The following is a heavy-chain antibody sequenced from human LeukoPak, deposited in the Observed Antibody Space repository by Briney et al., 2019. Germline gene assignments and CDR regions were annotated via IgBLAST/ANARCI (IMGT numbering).Heavy chain of an antibody. Sequence: GGSLRLSCAASGCTFDDYGMSWVRQAPGKGLEWVSGINWNGGSTGYADSVKGRFTISRDNAKNSLYLQMNSLRAEDTALYYCARGALRYFDWLLGYWGQGTLVTVSS. CDR1: GCTFDDYG. CDR3: ARGALRYFDWLLGY. J-gene: IGHJ4*02. D-gene: IGHD3-9*01. V-gene: IGHV3-20*04. CDR2: INWNGGST.